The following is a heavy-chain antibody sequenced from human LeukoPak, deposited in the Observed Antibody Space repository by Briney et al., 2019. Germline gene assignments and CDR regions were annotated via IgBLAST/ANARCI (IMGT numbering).Heavy chain of an antibody. D-gene: IGHD1-26*01. Sequence: SETLSLTCTVSGGSISSYYWSWIRQPPGKGLEWIGYIYYSGSTNYNPSLKSRVTISVDTSKNQFSLKLSSVTAADTAVYYCARASGSYGYYYYYYYMDVWGKGTTVTVSS. CDR1: GGSISSYY. CDR2: IYYSGST. J-gene: IGHJ6*03. CDR3: ARASGSYGYYYYYYYMDV. V-gene: IGHV4-59*01.